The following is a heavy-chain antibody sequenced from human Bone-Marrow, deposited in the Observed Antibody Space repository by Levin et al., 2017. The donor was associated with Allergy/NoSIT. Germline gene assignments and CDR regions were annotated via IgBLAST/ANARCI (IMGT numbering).Heavy chain of an antibody. CDR2: IYHSGRT. J-gene: IGHJ6*02. V-gene: IGHV4-38-2*01. CDR3: ASYDFWSGYPINGMDV. Sequence: SETLSLTCAVSGYSISNGYYWGWIRQPPGKGLEWIGSIYHSGRTYYNPSLKSRVTISVDTSKNQSSLRLNSVTAADTAVYYCASYDFWSGYPINGMDVWGQGTTVTVSS. CDR1: GYSISNGYY. D-gene: IGHD3-3*01.